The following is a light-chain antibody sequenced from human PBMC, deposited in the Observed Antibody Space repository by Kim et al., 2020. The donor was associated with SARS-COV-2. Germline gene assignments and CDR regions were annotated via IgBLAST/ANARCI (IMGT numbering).Light chain of an antibody. Sequence: QSVLTQPPSASGSPGQSVTISCSGTSSDVGGYKYVSWYQQHPGKAPKLIIYEVSKRPSGVPDRFPGSKSGNTASLTVSGLQAEDEADYYCNSYAGSNIGVFGGGTQLTVL. V-gene: IGLV2-8*01. CDR2: EVS. J-gene: IGLJ3*02. CDR1: SSDVGGYKY. CDR3: NSYAGSNIGV.